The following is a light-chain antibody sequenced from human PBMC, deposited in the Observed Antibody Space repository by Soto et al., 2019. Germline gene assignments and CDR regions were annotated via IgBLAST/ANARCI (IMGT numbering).Light chain of an antibody. CDR1: SSNIGGNS. CDR2: DDN. CDR3: GSWDSSLSAYV. Sequence: SVMTQPPSVSAAPGQTVTISCSGSSSNIGGNSVSWYQQLPGTAPKLLIYDDNKRPSGIPDRFSGSKSGTSATLGITGFQTGDEADYYCGSWDSSLSAYVFGTGTNVTVL. V-gene: IGLV1-51*01. J-gene: IGLJ1*01.